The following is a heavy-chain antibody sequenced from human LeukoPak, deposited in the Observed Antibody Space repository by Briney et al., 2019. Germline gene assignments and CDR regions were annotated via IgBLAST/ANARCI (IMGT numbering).Heavy chain of an antibody. J-gene: IGHJ4*02. CDR3: ARGPNSNWSGLDF. CDR2: ISPTGSTT. Sequence: PGGSLGLSCTASGFSFSGHWMHWARQIPGKGLVWVSRISPTGSTTSYADSVKGRFTVSRDNAKNTLYLQVNNLRAEDTAVYYCARGPNSNWSGLDFWGQGTLLTVSS. D-gene: IGHD6-6*01. CDR1: GFSFSGHW. V-gene: IGHV3-74*01.